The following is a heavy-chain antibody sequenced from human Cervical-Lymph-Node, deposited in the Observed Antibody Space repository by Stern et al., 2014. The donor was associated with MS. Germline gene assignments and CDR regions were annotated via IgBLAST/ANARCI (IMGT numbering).Heavy chain of an antibody. CDR3: AREGGNTAEYFQH. V-gene: IGHV3-33*01. CDR1: GFTFSSYA. Sequence: VQLLESGGGVVQPGRSLRLSCVASGFTFSSYAMHWVRQAPGKGLEWVAVIWYDGSNKFYADSGKGRFSISRDNSKNTLYLQMNSLRGEGTAVYYCAREGGNTAEYFQHWGQGSLVTVSS. CDR2: IWYDGSNK. D-gene: IGHD4-23*01. J-gene: IGHJ1*01.